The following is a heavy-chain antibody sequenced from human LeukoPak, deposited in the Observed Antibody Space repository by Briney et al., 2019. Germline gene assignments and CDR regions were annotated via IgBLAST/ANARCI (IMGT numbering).Heavy chain of an antibody. Sequence: QPGGSLRLSCAASGFTFSSYEMNWVRQAPGKGLEWVSYISSSGSTIYYADSVKGRFTISRDNAKNSLYLQMNSLRAEDPAVYYCARGLRATYCSGGRCYSAVHWFDPWGQGTLVTVSS. D-gene: IGHD2-15*01. CDR3: ARGLRATYCSGGRCYSAVHWFDP. V-gene: IGHV3-48*03. J-gene: IGHJ5*02. CDR1: GFTFSSYE. CDR2: ISSSGSTI.